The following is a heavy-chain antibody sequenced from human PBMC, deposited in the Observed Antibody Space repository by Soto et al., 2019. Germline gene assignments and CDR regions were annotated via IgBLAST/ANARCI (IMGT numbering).Heavy chain of an antibody. J-gene: IGHJ5*02. CDR3: ARGGGGLLWFGESYNWFDP. CDR1: GGSVSSGSYY. D-gene: IGHD3-10*01. CDR2: IYYSGST. V-gene: IGHV4-61*01. Sequence: QVQLQESGPGLVKPSETLSLTCTVSGGSVSSGSYYWSWIRQPPGKGLEWIGYIYYSGSTNYNPSPKSRVTISVDTSKNQSSLKLSSVTAADTAVYYCARGGGGLLWFGESYNWFDPWGQGTLVTVSS.